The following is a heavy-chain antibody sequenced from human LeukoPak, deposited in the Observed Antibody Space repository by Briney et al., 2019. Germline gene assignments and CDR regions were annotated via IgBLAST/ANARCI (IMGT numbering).Heavy chain of an antibody. CDR1: GFTFKSYP. Sequence: GGSLRLSCAASGFTFKSYPMHWIRQTPGKGPEWVAAISFDGSNKYYADSVQGRFTLSRDNSNNILYLQMKSLRAEDMAVYYCARDPGNKQLGPFDYWGQGALVTVSS. V-gene: IGHV3-30*01. CDR2: ISFDGSNK. CDR3: ARDPGNKQLGPFDY. J-gene: IGHJ4*02. D-gene: IGHD3-10*01.